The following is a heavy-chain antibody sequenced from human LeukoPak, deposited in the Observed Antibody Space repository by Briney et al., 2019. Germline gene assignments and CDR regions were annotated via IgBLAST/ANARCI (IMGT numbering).Heavy chain of an antibody. V-gene: IGHV2-5*01. CDR3: AHRRLAADHFDY. Sequence: SGPTLVKPTQTLTLTCTFSGFSLSTTGVGVSWIRQPPGKALEWLALIYWNDDKRYSPSLKSRLTITKDTSKNQVVLTVTNMDPVDTATYYCAHRRLAADHFDYWGQGTLVTVSS. D-gene: IGHD6-13*01. J-gene: IGHJ4*02. CDR1: GFSLSTTGVG. CDR2: IYWNDDK.